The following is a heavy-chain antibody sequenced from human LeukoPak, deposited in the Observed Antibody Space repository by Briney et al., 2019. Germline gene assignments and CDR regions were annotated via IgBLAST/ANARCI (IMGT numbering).Heavy chain of an antibody. CDR2: IIPIFGTA. Sequence: SSVKVSCKASGGTFSSYAISWVRQAPGQGLEWMGGIIPIFGTANYAQKFQGRVTSTTDESTSTAYMELSSLRSEDTAVYYCARDSKACSSTSCYRRFDPWGQGTLVTVSS. CDR1: GGTFSSYA. CDR3: ARDSKACSSTSCYRRFDP. V-gene: IGHV1-69*05. D-gene: IGHD2-2*02. J-gene: IGHJ5*02.